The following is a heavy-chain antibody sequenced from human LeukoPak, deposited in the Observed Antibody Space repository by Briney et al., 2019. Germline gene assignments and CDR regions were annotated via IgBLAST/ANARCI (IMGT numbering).Heavy chain of an antibody. CDR1: GFTFSNAW. CDR3: TPYFYGPGTYRGL. Sequence: GGSLRLSCTASGFTFSNAWMSWVRQAPGKGLEWVGRIKSKSDGGTTDSAAPVKGRFTISGDDSKNTLFLQMSGLKTEDTGVYYCTPYFYGPGTYRGLWGQGTLVTVSS. CDR2: IKSKSDGGTT. D-gene: IGHD3-10*01. J-gene: IGHJ4*02. V-gene: IGHV3-15*01.